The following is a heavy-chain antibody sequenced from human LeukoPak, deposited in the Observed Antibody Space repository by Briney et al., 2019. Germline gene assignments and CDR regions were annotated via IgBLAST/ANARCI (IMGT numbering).Heavy chain of an antibody. CDR2: VHPNSGNT. CDR3: ARGPRNER. J-gene: IGHJ4*02. D-gene: IGHD1-1*01. CDR1: GYPFTTWE. Sequence: ASVNVFCNTSGYPFTTWEINWVRQAAGQGLEWMGWVHPNSGNTAYAQKFQGRVTMTRDTSISTAYMELSGLRFDDTAVYFCARGPRNERWGQGTLVTVSS. V-gene: IGHV1-8*01.